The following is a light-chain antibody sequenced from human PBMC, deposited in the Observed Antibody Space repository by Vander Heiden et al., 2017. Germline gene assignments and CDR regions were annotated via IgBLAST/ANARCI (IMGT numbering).Light chain of an antibody. Sequence: DVAMTQFPLSLPVTPGEPSPIACGSSQSLLHSDGYSYLDWYLQKPGQSPQLLIYLGSSRASGVPDRFSGSGSGTDFTLKISRVEAEDVGVYYCKQAVQTPQTFGQGTKVEIK. CDR2: LGS. CDR1: QSLLHSDGYSY. V-gene: IGKV2-28*01. J-gene: IGKJ1*01. CDR3: KQAVQTPQT.